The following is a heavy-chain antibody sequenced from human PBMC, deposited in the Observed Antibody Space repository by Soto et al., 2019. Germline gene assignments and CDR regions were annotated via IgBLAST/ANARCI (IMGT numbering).Heavy chain of an antibody. D-gene: IGHD3-16*02. CDR1: GFNFDDYA. Sequence: GGSLRLSCAASGFNFDDYAMYWVRQAPGKGLEWVSDINWNSNRIAYADSVKGRFTISRDNAKKSLYLQMNSLRPEDTALYYCAKGRLSGGVIAGPHYWGQGTLVTVSS. V-gene: IGHV3-9*01. CDR3: AKGRLSGGVIAGPHY. CDR2: INWNSNRI. J-gene: IGHJ4*02.